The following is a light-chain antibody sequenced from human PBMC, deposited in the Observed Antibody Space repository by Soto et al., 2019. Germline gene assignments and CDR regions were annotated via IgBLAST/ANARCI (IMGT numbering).Light chain of an antibody. CDR2: GAS. Sequence: EIQMTQSPSSLSASLGDRVTITCQASQDINDYSNWYQQKPGKAPRLLIHGASFLEVGVPSRFSGSGSGTHFTLTISSLQPEDVATYYCQQYDSLPYTFGQGTRLEIK. V-gene: IGKV1-33*01. CDR1: QDINDY. J-gene: IGKJ2*01. CDR3: QQYDSLPYT.